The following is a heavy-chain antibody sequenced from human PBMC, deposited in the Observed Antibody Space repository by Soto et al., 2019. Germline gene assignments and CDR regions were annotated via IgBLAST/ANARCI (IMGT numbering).Heavy chain of an antibody. Sequence: EVQLVESGGGLVKPGGSLRLSCAASGFTFSSYSMNWVRQAPGKGLEWVSSISSSSSYIYYADSVKGRFTISRDNAKNSLYLQMNSLRAEDTAVYYCARDSGFGELSLDYWGQGTLVTVSS. CDR3: ARDSGFGELSLDY. J-gene: IGHJ4*02. CDR1: GFTFSSYS. V-gene: IGHV3-21*01. D-gene: IGHD3-10*01. CDR2: ISSSSSYI.